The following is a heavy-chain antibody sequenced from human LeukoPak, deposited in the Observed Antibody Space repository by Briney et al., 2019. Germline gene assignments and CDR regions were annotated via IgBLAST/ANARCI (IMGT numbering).Heavy chain of an antibody. CDR1: GFTFSSYS. CDR3: ARAGPTVVTPLDY. CDR2: ISSSSSYI. V-gene: IGHV3-21*01. J-gene: IGHJ4*02. D-gene: IGHD4-23*01. Sequence: GGSLRLSCAASGFTFSSYSMNWVRQAPGKGLEWVSSISSSSSYIYYADSVKGRFTISRDSAKNSLYLQMNSLRAEDTAVYYCARAGPTVVTPLDYWGQGTLVTVSS.